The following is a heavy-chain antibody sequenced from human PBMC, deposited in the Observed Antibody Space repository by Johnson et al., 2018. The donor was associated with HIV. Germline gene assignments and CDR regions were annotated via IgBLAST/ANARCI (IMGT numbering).Heavy chain of an antibody. J-gene: IGHJ3*02. CDR3: AAYYDSSGYVDAFDI. V-gene: IGHV3-20*04. Sequence: MMLVESGGGVVRPGGSLRLSCAASGFTFDDYGMSWVRQAPGKGLEWVSGINWNGGNTGYADSVKGRFTISRDNAKNSLYLQMNSLRAEDTALYYCAAYYDSSGYVDAFDIWGQGTMVTVSS. CDR2: INWNGGNT. CDR1: GFTFDDYG. D-gene: IGHD3-22*01.